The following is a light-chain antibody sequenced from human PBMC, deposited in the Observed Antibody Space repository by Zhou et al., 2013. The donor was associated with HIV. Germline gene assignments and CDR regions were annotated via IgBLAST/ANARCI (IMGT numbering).Light chain of an antibody. J-gene: IGKJ1*01. Sequence: DIQMTQSPSSLSASAGDTVTITCRASQDINHFLAWYQQTAGQVPKLLIHSASSLASSGVPSRFSGSGSGTDFTLTINNLQPEDVATYYCQKYNRAPQAFGQGTKVEIK. V-gene: IGKV1-27*01. CDR3: QKYNRAPQA. CDR1: QDINHF. CDR2: SAS.